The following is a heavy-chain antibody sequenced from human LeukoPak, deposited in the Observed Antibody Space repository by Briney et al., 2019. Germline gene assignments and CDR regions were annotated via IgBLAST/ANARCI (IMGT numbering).Heavy chain of an antibody. CDR1: GGSISNYY. Sequence: SETLSLTCTVSGGSISNYYWSWIRQPPGKGLEWIGNIYSSGSTIYNPSLKSRVSISVDTSKNQFSLRLTSATAADTAVYYCARDGGSSGRYFQHWGQGTLVTLSS. V-gene: IGHV4-59*01. D-gene: IGHD6-19*01. J-gene: IGHJ1*01. CDR3: ARDGGSSGRYFQH. CDR2: IYSSGST.